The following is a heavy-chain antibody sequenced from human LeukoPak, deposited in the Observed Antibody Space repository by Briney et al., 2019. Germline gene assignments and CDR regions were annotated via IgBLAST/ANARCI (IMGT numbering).Heavy chain of an antibody. Sequence: SETLSLSCTVSGASISNSAYYWLWIRQPPGEGLECIGTVHYSGSTFYNPSLKSRVNISVDTSKNQFSLQLSSVTAADTAVYFCARLFFVIDTWGQGTLVTVSS. D-gene: IGHD3-3*01. V-gene: IGHV4-39*01. CDR1: GASISNSAYY. CDR3: ARLFFVIDT. J-gene: IGHJ5*02. CDR2: VHYSGST.